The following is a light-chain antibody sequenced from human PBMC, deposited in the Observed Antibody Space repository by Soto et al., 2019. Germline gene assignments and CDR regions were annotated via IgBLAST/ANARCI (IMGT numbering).Light chain of an antibody. CDR1: SSDVGGYNY. V-gene: IGLV2-14*01. CDR2: DVS. CDR3: SSYTSSSKLGVYV. J-gene: IGLJ1*01. Sequence: QSALTQPASVSGSPGQSITISCTGTSSDVGGYNYVSWYQQHPGKAPKLMIYDVSNRPSGVSNRFSGSKSGNTASLTISGLQAEDEADYYCSSYTSSSKLGVYVFGTGTKLTVL.